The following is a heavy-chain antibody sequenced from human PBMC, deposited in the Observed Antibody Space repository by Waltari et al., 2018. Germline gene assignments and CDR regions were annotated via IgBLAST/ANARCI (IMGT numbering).Heavy chain of an antibody. CDR3: AKDGGDCSGGSCYPDY. D-gene: IGHD2-15*01. Sequence: QVQLVESGGGVVQPGRSLRLSCAASGFTFSSYGMPWVRQAPGKGLEWVAVISYDGSNKYYADSVKGRFTISRDNSKNTLYLQMNSLRAEDTAVYYCAKDGGDCSGGSCYPDYWGQGTLVTVSS. CDR1: GFTFSSYG. V-gene: IGHV3-30*18. J-gene: IGHJ4*02. CDR2: ISYDGSNK.